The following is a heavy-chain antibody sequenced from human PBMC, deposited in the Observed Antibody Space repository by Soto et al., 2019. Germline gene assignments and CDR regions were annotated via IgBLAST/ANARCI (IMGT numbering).Heavy chain of an antibody. Sequence: EVQLVESGGVSVQPGGSLRLSCTASGFTLSNYWMHWVRQAPGKGLVWVSRINTDGSTTTYADSVKGRFTISRDNAKNTLYLKMNSLRDEDTAVYYCVRIRRGEGYTFGYWRQGTLVTVSS. CDR2: INTDGSTT. CDR3: VRIRRGEGYTFGY. D-gene: IGHD3-10*01. J-gene: IGHJ4*02. CDR1: GFTLSNYW. V-gene: IGHV3-74*01.